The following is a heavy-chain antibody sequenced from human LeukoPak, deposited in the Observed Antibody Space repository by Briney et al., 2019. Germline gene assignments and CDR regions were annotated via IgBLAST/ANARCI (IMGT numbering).Heavy chain of an antibody. Sequence: AGGSLRLSCAASGFTFSSYAMHWVRQAPGKGLEWVAVISYDGSNKYYADSVKGRFTISRDNSKNTLYLQMNSLRAEDTAVYYCAREGAAGDYYYYGMDVWGQGTTVTVSS. CDR1: GFTFSSYA. J-gene: IGHJ6*02. CDR2: ISYDGSNK. V-gene: IGHV3-30-3*01. CDR3: AREGAAGDYYYYGMDV. D-gene: IGHD6-25*01.